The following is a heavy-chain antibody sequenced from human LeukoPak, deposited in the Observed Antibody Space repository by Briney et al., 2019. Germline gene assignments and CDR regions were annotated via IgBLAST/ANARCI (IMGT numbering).Heavy chain of an antibody. CDR2: ISYSGNT. J-gene: IGHJ4*02. V-gene: IGHV4-39*01. D-gene: IGHD3-22*01. CDR3: ARASRPGGDTSGYDFDY. Sequence: SETLSLTCTVSGGSISSSIYYWGWIRQPPGKGLEWIGSISYSGNTYYNPSLKSRVTISVDTSKNQFSLKLSSVTAADTAVYYCARASRPGGDTSGYDFDYWGRGTLVTVSS. CDR1: GGSISSSIYY.